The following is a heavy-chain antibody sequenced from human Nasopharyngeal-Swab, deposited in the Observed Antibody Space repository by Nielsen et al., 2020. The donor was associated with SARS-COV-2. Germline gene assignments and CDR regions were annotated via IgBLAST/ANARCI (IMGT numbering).Heavy chain of an antibody. V-gene: IGHV3-21*04. CDR2: ISSSSSYI. D-gene: IGHD6-13*01. CDR1: GFTFSSYS. Sequence: GESLKISCAASGFTFSSYSMNWVRQAPGKGLEWVSSISSSSSYIYYADSVKGRFTISRDNSKNTLYLQMNSLRAEDTAVYYCANTNIAADYWGQGTLVTVSS. J-gene: IGHJ4*02. CDR3: ANTNIAADY.